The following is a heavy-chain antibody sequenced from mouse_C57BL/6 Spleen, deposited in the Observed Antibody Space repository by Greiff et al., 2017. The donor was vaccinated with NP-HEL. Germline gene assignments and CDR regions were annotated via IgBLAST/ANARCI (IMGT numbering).Heavy chain of an antibody. J-gene: IGHJ2*01. Sequence: QVQLQQPGAELVKPGASVKVSCKASGYTFTSYWMHWVKQRPGQGLEWIGRIHPSDSDTNYNQKFKGKATLTVDKSSSTAYMQRSSLTSEDSAVYYCAIFLTTEGFDDWGQGTTLTVSS. D-gene: IGHD2-12*01. CDR1: GYTFTSYW. V-gene: IGHV1-74*01. CDR3: AIFLTTEGFDD. CDR2: IHPSDSDT.